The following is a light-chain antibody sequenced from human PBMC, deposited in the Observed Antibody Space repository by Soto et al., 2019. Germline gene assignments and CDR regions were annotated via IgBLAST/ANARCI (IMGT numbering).Light chain of an antibody. Sequence: QSVLTQPPSASGTPGQRVTISCSGSRSNIQINPVNWYQQLPGMAPKLLIYINNQRPLGVPDRFSGSKSGTTASLAISGLQSEDEADYYCAAWDDSLNGWVFGGGTKLTVL. CDR1: RSNIQINP. CDR3: AAWDDSLNGWV. V-gene: IGLV1-44*01. J-gene: IGLJ3*02. CDR2: INN.